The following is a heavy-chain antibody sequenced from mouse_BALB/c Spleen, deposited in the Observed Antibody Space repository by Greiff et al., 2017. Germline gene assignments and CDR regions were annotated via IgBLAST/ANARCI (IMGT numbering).Heavy chain of an antibody. V-gene: IGHV1-7*01. CDR2: INPSTGYT. CDR1: GYTFTSYW. Sequence: QVQLKESGAELAKPGASVKMSCKASGYTFTSYWMHWVKQRPGQGLEWIGYINPSTGYTEYNQKFKDKATLTADKSSSTAYMQLSSLTSEDSAVYYCARTYGFYYFDYWGQGTTLTVSS. D-gene: IGHD2-2*01. CDR3: ARTYGFYYFDY. J-gene: IGHJ2*01.